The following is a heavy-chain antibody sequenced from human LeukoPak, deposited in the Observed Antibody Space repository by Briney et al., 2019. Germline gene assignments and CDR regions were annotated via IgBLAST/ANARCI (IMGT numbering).Heavy chain of an antibody. D-gene: IGHD1-1*01. CDR2: INPSINSR. Sequence: GASENVSCKASGYTVTNYYMHWVRQAPGQGLEWMGMINPSINSRTYAQKFQGRVTVTSDTSTSTVYMEVSSLTSEDTAIYYCARSGMSFSTNDWGQGTLVTVSS. CDR3: ARSGMSFSTND. V-gene: IGHV1-46*01. CDR1: GYTVTNYY. J-gene: IGHJ4*02.